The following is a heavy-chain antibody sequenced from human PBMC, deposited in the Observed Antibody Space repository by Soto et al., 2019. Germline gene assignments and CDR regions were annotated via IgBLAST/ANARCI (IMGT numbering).Heavy chain of an antibody. CDR1: GGSISSYY. V-gene: IGHV4-59*12. CDR2: SYYSGST. D-gene: IGHD3-10*01. CDR3: AGGLLVPTWFDP. Sequence: PSETLSLTCTVSGGSISSYYWSWIRQPPGKGLEWIGYSYYSGSTSYNPSLKSRVTISVDTSKNQFSLKLSSVTAADTAVYYCAGGLLVPTWFDPWGQRTPVTVSS. J-gene: IGHJ5*02.